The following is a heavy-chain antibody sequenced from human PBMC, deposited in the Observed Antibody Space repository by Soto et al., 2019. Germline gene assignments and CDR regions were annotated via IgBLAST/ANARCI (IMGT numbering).Heavy chain of an antibody. CDR3: AREVNVVALSDAFDI. D-gene: IGHD2-8*01. J-gene: IGHJ3*02. CDR2: ISNRGTP. V-gene: IGHV4-30-4*01. Sequence: QVQLQESGPGLVKPSQTLSLICTVSGDSISSDNYFWSWIRQPPGQGLEWIGYISNRGTPYYNPSLKSRVTISLDTSKNRFSLDMYSVTAADTAVYYCAREVNVVALSDAFDIWCQGTMVTVSS. CDR1: GDSISSDNYF.